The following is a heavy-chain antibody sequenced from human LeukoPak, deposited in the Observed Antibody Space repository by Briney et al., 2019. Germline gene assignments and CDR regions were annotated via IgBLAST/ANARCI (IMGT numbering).Heavy chain of an antibody. CDR1: AQTLTSYA. V-gene: IGHV3-23*01. J-gene: IGHJ4*02. CDR2: ISGSGGST. CDR3: AKDLFPNY. Sequence: RVASAQTLTSYANRCPRPTPRQGLEWVSAISGSGGSTYYADSVKGRFTISRDNSKNTLYLQMNSLRAEDTAVYYCAKDLFPNYWGQGTLVTVSS.